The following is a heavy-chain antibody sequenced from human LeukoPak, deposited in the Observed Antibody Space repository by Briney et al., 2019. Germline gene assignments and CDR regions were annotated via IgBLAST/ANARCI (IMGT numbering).Heavy chain of an antibody. Sequence: SETLSLTCTVSGGSISSSSYYWGWIRQPPGKGLEWIGSIYYSGSTYYNPSLKSRVTISVDTSKNQFSLKLSSVTAADTEGYYCARHPFLEWFQHAFDIWGQGTMVTVSS. CDR3: ARHPFLEWFQHAFDI. V-gene: IGHV4-39*01. CDR2: IYYSGST. J-gene: IGHJ3*02. CDR1: GGSISSSSYY. D-gene: IGHD3-3*01.